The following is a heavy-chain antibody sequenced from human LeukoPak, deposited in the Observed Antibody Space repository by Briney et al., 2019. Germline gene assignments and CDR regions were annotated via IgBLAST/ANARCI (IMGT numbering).Heavy chain of an antibody. CDR1: GVPFRRYS. CDR2: IKQDGSKK. V-gene: IGHV3-7*04. D-gene: IGHD5-24*01. J-gene: IGHJ4*02. Sequence: GGSLSLSSVASGVPFRRYSMAWVRHAPGEGVEWVANIKQDGSKKSYVDSVKGRLPISRDNAKNSLYLQMNSLRAEDTAIYFCTRVGYIDEGIDYWGEGTLVTVSS. CDR3: TRVGYIDEGIDY.